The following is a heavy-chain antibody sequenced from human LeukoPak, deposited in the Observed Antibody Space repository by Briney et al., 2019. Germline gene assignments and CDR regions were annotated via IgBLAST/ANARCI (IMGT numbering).Heavy chain of an antibody. V-gene: IGHV1-18*01. CDR1: GYTFTSYG. CDR2: ISAYNGNT. Sequence: ASVKVSCKASGYTFTSYGINWVRQAPGQGLEWMGWISAYNGNTNYAQKLQGRVSMTTDTSTSTAYMELRSLRSDDTAVHYCARSPNIYCTNGICPLFHFDYWGQGTLVTVSS. CDR3: ARSPNIYCTNGICPLFHFDY. J-gene: IGHJ4*02. D-gene: IGHD2-8*01.